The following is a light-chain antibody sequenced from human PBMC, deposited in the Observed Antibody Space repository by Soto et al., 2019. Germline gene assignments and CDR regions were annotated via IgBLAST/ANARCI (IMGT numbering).Light chain of an antibody. CDR2: DAS. CDR3: QQYDNLPIT. Sequence: DIQMTQSPSSLSASVGDRVTITCQASQDISNYLNWYQQKPGKAPKLLLYDASYLETGVPSRFSGSGSGTDFTFTIISLQPEDIATYYCQQYDNLPITFGQGTRLEIK. CDR1: QDISNY. J-gene: IGKJ5*01. V-gene: IGKV1-33*01.